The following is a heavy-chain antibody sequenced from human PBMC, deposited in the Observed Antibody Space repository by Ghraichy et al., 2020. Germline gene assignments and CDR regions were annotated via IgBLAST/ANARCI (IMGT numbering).Heavy chain of an antibody. CDR2: ITSGGSFK. V-gene: IGHV3-48*02. CDR3: ARGSTVVRSYYYDGMAV. CDR1: GFNFGAYS. D-gene: IGHD4-23*01. Sequence: GGSLRLSCVASGFNFGAYSMNWVRQSPGKRLEWISYITSGGSFKYYADSVKGRFTISRDNAQNSLSLQMSSLTDEDTAVYYCARGSTVVRSYYYDGMAVWGQGTTVTVSS. J-gene: IGHJ6*02.